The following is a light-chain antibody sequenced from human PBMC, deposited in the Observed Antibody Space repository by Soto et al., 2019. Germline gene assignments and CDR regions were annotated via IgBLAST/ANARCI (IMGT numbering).Light chain of an antibody. J-gene: IGLJ1*01. CDR1: SSDIGSYNH. Sequence: QSALTQPASVSGSPGQSITIPCTGTSSDIGSYNHVSWYQQHPDKAPKFIIYGVSKRPSGVSVRFSGSKSGNTASLTISGLQAGDEADSYCCSYAGSSTFVFGTGTKVTVL. CDR3: CSYAGSSTFV. CDR2: GVS. V-gene: IGLV2-23*02.